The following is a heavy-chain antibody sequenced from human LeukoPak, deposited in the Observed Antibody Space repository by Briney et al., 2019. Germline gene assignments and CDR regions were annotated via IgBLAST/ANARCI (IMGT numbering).Heavy chain of an antibody. Sequence: PSETLSLTCAVSGGSISSSNWWSWVRQPPGKGLEWIGEIYHSGSTNYNPSLKSRVTISVDKSKNQFSLKLSSVTAADTAVYYCARGLKGRPRSAFDIWGQGTMVTVSS. J-gene: IGHJ3*02. CDR2: IYHSGST. CDR1: GGSISSSNW. D-gene: IGHD3-16*01. CDR3: ARGLKGRPRSAFDI. V-gene: IGHV4-4*02.